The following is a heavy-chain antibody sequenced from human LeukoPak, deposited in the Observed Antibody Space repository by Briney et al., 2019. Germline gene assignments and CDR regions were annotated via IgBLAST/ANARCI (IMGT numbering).Heavy chain of an antibody. D-gene: IGHD5-18*01. Sequence: SETLSLTCPVSGGSISSYYWNWIRQSPGKGLEWIGYIYDSGSTNFNPSLKSRVSISVDTSKNQFSLRLSSVTAADTAVYYCARHGYSFGPYYMDVWGKGTTITVSS. J-gene: IGHJ6*03. CDR1: GGSISSYY. V-gene: IGHV4-59*08. CDR2: IYDSGST. CDR3: ARHGYSFGPYYMDV.